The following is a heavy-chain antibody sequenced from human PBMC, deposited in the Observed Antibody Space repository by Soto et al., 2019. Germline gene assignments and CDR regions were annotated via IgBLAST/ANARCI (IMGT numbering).Heavy chain of an antibody. Sequence: QLQLQESGPGLVKPSETLSLTCTVSGGSISSSSYYWGWIRQPPRKGLEWIGSIYYSGSTYYNPSLKSGVTISVDTSKKQFSLKQVSGTAADTAAYYCAGHNGGQWLVPFGYWGQGTLVTVSS. J-gene: IGHJ4*02. D-gene: IGHD6-19*01. CDR3: AGHNGGQWLVPFGY. V-gene: IGHV4-39*01. CDR1: GGSISSSSYY. CDR2: IYYSGST.